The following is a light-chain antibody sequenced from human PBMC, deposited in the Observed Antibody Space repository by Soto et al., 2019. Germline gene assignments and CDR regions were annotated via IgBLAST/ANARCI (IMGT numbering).Light chain of an antibody. J-gene: IGKJ4*01. Sequence: DIQMTQSPSSLSASVGDRVTITCQASQDISNSLNWYQQKPGKAPKLLIYDASNLETGVPPRFSGSGSGTDFTFTISSLQPEDSATYYCQQYYNLPLTFGGGTKVEIK. CDR3: QQYYNLPLT. V-gene: IGKV1-33*01. CDR1: QDISNS. CDR2: DAS.